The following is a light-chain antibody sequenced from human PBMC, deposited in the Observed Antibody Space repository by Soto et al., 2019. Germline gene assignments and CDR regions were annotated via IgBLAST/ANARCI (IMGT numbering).Light chain of an antibody. CDR2: EVS. J-gene: IGLJ1*01. Sequence: QSVLTKPPSASRSHGQSVTISCTGTSSDVGGYNYVSWYQQHPGKAPKLMIYEVSKRPSGVPDRFSGSKSGNTASLTVSGLQAEDEADYYCSSYAGSNNPPYVFGTGTKVTVL. V-gene: IGLV2-8*02. CDR3: SSYAGSNNPPYV. CDR1: SSDVGGYNY.